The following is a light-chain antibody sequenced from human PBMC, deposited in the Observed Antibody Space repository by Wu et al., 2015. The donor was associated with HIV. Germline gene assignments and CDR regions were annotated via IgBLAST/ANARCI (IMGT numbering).Light chain of an antibody. J-gene: IGKJ1*01. CDR3: QKYNTAPWT. V-gene: IGKV1-27*01. CDR2: AAS. Sequence: DIQMTQSPSSLSASVGDRVTITCRASQGISNFLAWYQQKPGKPPKVLIYAASTLQSGVPSRFMAVDLGQISTLTISSLQPEDVATYYCQKYNTAPWTFGQGTKVEMK. CDR1: QGISNF.